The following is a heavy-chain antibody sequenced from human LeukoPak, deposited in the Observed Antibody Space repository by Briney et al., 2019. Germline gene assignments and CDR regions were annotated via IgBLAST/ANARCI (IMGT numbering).Heavy chain of an antibody. J-gene: IGHJ3*02. CDR2: ISGSGSDI. V-gene: IGHV3-11*04. CDR3: ARSHDRRHAFDI. Sequence: GGSLRLSCVVSGFSFSDSYMTWIRQTPGKGLESLAYISGSGSDIYYADSVKGRFTISRDNAKNSLYLQMNSLRAEDTAVYYCARSHDRRHAFDIWGQGTMVTVSS. D-gene: IGHD3-22*01. CDR1: GFSFSDSY.